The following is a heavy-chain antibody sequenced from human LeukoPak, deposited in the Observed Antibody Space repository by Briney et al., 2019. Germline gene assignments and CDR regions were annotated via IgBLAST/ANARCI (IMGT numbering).Heavy chain of an antibody. V-gene: IGHV4-59*01. Sequence: SETLSLTCTVSGGSISSYYWSWIRQPPGKGLEWIGYIYYSGSTNYNPSLKSRVTISVDTSKNQFSLKLSSVTAADTAVYYCARGPRGYCSSTSCRSTEYYYDMDVWGKGTTVTVSS. J-gene: IGHJ6*03. CDR1: GGSISSYY. D-gene: IGHD2-2*01. CDR3: ARGPRGYCSSTSCRSTEYYYDMDV. CDR2: IYYSGST.